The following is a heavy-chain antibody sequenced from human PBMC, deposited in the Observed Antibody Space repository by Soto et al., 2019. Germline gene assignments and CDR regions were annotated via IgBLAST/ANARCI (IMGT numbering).Heavy chain of an antibody. J-gene: IGHJ4*02. CDR3: AKDSPRYCSGGSCYEFDY. CDR1: GFTFDDYA. V-gene: IGHV3-9*01. Sequence: GGSLRLSCAASGFTFDDYAMHWVRQAPGKGLEWVSGISWNSGSIGYADSVKGRFTISRDNAKNSLYLQMNSLRAEDTALYYCAKDSPRYCSGGSCYEFDYWGQGTLVTVSS. CDR2: ISWNSGSI. D-gene: IGHD2-15*01.